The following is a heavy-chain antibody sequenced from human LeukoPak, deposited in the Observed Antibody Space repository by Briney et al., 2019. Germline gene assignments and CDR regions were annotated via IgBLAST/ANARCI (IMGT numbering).Heavy chain of an antibody. D-gene: IGHD3-3*01. CDR2: IRDYGSSQ. CDR1: GFTFSNFG. CDR3: AREVPFLRFLEWSHSSY. Sequence: TGGSLRLSCVASGFTFSNFGMHWVRQAPGKGLEWVAFIRDYGSSQYYADSVRGRFTISRDNAKNSLYLQMNSLRAEDTAVYYCAREVPFLRFLEWSHSSYWGQGTLVTVSS. V-gene: IGHV3-30*02. J-gene: IGHJ4*02.